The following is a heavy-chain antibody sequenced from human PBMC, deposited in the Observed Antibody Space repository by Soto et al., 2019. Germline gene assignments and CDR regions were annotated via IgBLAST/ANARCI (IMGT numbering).Heavy chain of an antibody. J-gene: IGHJ4*02. D-gene: IGHD2-2*01. CDR2: ISGSGKST. CDR3: AKSDIVVVPAAVVDY. Sequence: GGSLRLSCAASGFTFSNYAMSWVRQAPGRGLEWVSGISGSGKSTYYADSVKGRFTISRDNSKNTLFLQMNSLRVEDTAMYYCAKSDIVVVPAAVVDYWGQGTQVTVSS. CDR1: GFTFSNYA. V-gene: IGHV3-23*01.